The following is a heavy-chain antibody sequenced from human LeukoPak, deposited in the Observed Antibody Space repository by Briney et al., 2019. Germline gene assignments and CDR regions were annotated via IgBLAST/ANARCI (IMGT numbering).Heavy chain of an antibody. V-gene: IGHV1-2*02. CDR3: ARPSYYDSSDY. D-gene: IGHD3-22*01. J-gene: IGHJ4*02. CDR2: INPNSGGT. CDR1: GYTFTVHY. Sequence: ASVKVSCTGTGYTFTVHYMYWVRQAPGQGLEWMGWINPNSGGTNYAQKFQGRVTMTRDTSISTAYMELSRLRSDDTAVYYCARPSYYDSSDYWGQGTLVTVSS.